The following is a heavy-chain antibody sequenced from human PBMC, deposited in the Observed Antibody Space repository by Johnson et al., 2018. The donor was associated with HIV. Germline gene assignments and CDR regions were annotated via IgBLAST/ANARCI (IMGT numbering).Heavy chain of an antibody. CDR1: GFTFSTYG. CDR2: IWYDGSNK. Sequence: QVQLVESGGGVVQPGRSLRLSCEASGFTFSTYGAHWVRQAPGKGLEWVAGIWYDGSNKYYADSVKGRFTISRDNSKNTLFLQMNSLRAEDTAVYYCARDGGSGWYDAFDIWGQGTMVTVSS. V-gene: IGHV3-33*01. CDR3: ARDGGSGWYDAFDI. J-gene: IGHJ3*02. D-gene: IGHD6-19*01.